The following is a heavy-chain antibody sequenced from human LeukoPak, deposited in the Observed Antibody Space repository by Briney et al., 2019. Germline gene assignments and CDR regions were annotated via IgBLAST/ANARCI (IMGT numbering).Heavy chain of an antibody. CDR3: AREVAAADDY. V-gene: IGHV3-21*01. Sequence: PGGSLRLSCAASGFTLSSYSMNWVRQAPGKGLEWVSSISNSGSYIYYADSVKGRFTISRDNAKNSLYLQMNSLRVEDTAVYYCAREVAAADDYWGQGTLVTVSS. D-gene: IGHD6-13*01. J-gene: IGHJ4*02. CDR2: ISNSGSYI. CDR1: GFTLSSYS.